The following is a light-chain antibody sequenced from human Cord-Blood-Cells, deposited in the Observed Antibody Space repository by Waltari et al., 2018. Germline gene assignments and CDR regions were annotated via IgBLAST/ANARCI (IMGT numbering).Light chain of an antibody. CDR3: QQSYSTPWT. CDR2: AAS. Sequence: DIQMTQSPSSLSASVGARVTITCRASQSISSYLNWYQQKPGKAPKLLCYAASSLQSGVPSRFSGSGSGTDFTLTISSLQPEDFATYYCQQSYSTPWTFGQGTKVEIK. V-gene: IGKV1-39*01. CDR1: QSISSY. J-gene: IGKJ1*01.